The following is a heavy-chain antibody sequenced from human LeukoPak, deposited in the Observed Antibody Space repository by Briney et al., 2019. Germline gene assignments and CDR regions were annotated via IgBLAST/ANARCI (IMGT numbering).Heavy chain of an antibody. CDR2: INHRGST. J-gene: IGHJ4*02. CDR3: ASTSAMVYFDY. D-gene: IGHD5-18*01. Sequence: SETLSLTCDVSGDSISSNHWWSWVRQPPGKGLEWIGEINHRGSTNYNPSLKSRVTISVDTSKNQFSLKLSSVTAADTAVYYCASTSAMVYFDYWGQGTLVTVSS. CDR1: GDSISSNHW. V-gene: IGHV4-4*02.